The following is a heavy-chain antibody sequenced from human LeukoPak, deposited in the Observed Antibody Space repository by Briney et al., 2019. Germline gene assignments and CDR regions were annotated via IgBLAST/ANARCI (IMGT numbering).Heavy chain of an antibody. CDR3: ARASGIADPYYFDY. V-gene: IGHV3-7*01. CDR2: IKQDGSEK. J-gene: IGHJ4*02. Sequence: GGSLRLSCAASGFTFSSYWMSWVLQAPGKGLEWVANIKQDGSEKYYVDSVKGRFTISRGNAKNSLYLQMNSLRAEDTAVYYCARASGIADPYYFDYWGQGTLVTVSS. D-gene: IGHD6-13*01. CDR1: GFTFSSYW.